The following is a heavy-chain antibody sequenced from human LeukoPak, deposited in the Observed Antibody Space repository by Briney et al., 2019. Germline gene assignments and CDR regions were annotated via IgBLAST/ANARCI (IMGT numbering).Heavy chain of an antibody. CDR3: AKGVGYGGMDV. D-gene: IGHD5-12*01. CDR1: GFTFSSSA. CDR2: ISYDGHNE. J-gene: IGHJ6*02. V-gene: IGHV3-30*18. Sequence: GGSLRLSCAASGFTFSSSAMSWVRQAPGKGLEWVAVISYDGHNEYYGDSVKGRFTISRDNSKNTVSLQMDSLRAEDTGIYYCAKGVGYGGMDVWGQGTTVTVSS.